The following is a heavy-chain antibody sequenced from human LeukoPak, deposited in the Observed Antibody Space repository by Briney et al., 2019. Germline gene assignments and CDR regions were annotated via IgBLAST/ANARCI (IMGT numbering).Heavy chain of an antibody. V-gene: IGHV3-53*01. Sequence: GGSLRLSCAASGFTVSSNYMSWVRQAPGKGLEWVSVIYSGGSTYYADSVKGRFTISRDNSKNTLYLQMNSLRAGDTAVYYCAREVNYYDSSGYYLQYFQHWGQGTLVTVSS. CDR3: AREVNYYDSSGYYLQYFQH. CDR1: GFTVSSNY. D-gene: IGHD3-22*01. CDR2: IYSGGST. J-gene: IGHJ1*01.